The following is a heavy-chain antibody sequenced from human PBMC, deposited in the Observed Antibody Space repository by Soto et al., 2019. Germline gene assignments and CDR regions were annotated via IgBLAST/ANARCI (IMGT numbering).Heavy chain of an antibody. CDR1: GFTISSYA. J-gene: IGHJ3*02. CDR2: ISGSGGST. CDR3: AKVRRELRRHDAFDI. V-gene: IGHV3-23*01. Sequence: EVQLLESEGGLVQPGGSLRLSCAASGFTISSYAMSWVRQAPGKGLEWVSAISGSGGSTYYADSVKGRFTISRDNSKNTLYLQMNSLRAEDTAVYYCAKVRRELRRHDAFDIWGQGTMVTVSS. D-gene: IGHD1-26*01.